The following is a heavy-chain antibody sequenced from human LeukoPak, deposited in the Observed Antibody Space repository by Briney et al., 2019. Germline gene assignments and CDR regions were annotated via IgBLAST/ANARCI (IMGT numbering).Heavy chain of an antibody. V-gene: IGHV3-48*03. Sequence: GGSLTLSYVASVFTLHTHEMNRVRQAPANGLEWISHISADLTPTDYAVSVQRRVTISNNNANDLEFLLMKNLGVDDPLLYYSSTGSSYWGQGTLVTVSS. CDR1: VFTLHTHE. CDR3: STGSSY. J-gene: IGHJ4*02. CDR2: ISADLTPT. D-gene: IGHD3-10*01.